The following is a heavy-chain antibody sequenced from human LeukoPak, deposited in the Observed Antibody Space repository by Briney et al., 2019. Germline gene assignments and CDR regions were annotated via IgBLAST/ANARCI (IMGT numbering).Heavy chain of an antibody. Sequence: GGSLRLSCADSGFTFGRYWMHWVRQAPGKGLVWVSHITTDGSGTSYADSMKGRFTISRDNAKNTLYLQMNSLRAEDTAVYYCARGAIVGANFDYWGQGTLVTVSS. D-gene: IGHD1-26*01. CDR1: GFTFGRYW. CDR2: ITTDGSGT. CDR3: ARGAIVGANFDY. V-gene: IGHV3-74*01. J-gene: IGHJ4*02.